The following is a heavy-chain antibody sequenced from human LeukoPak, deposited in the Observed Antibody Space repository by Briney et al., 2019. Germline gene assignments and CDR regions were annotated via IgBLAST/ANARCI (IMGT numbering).Heavy chain of an antibody. J-gene: IGHJ4*02. CDR1: GFTLNDYA. D-gene: IGHD5-12*01. CDR2: ISWNSDSI. V-gene: IGHV3-9*01. CDR3: AKDAYSGYDYSGYFDY. Sequence: RSLRPSCAASGFTLNDYAMHWVRRAPGKGLEWVSGISWNSDSIAYADSVKGRFTISRDNAKNSLYLHMNSLRAEDTALYYCAKDAYSGYDYSGYFDYWGQGTLVTVSS.